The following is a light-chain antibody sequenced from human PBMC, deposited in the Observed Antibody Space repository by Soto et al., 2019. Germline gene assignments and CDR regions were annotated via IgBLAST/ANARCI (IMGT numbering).Light chain of an antibody. CDR1: QSVSSN. CDR3: QQYNNWPFT. CDR2: GAS. J-gene: IGKJ4*01. V-gene: IGKV3-15*01. Sequence: EIVMTQPPATLSVSPGERATLSCRASQSVSSNLAWYQQKPGQAPRLLISGASTRATGIPARFSGSGSGTEFTLTISSLQSEDFAVYYCQQYNNWPFTFGGGTKVEIK.